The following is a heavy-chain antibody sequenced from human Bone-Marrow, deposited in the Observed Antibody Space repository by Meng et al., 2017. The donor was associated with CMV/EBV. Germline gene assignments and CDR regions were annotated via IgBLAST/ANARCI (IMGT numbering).Heavy chain of an antibody. CDR3: ARGSYYYDSSGYWPGDY. CDR1: GFTFSSYS. CDR2: ISSSSSYI. D-gene: IGHD3-22*01. J-gene: IGHJ4*02. V-gene: IGHV3-21*01. Sequence: GGSLRLSCAASGFTFSSYSMNWVRPAPGKGLEWVSSISSSSSYIYYADSVKGRFTISRDNAKNSLYLKMNSLRAEDTAVYYCARGSYYYDSSGYWPGDYWGQGTRVTVSS.